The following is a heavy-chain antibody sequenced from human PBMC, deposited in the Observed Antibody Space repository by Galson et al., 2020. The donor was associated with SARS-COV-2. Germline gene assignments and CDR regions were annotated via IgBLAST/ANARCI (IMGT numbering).Heavy chain of an antibody. D-gene: IGHD3-10*01. Sequence: ASVKVSCKASAYTFTDYYLHWVRQAPGQGLECMGWINPNSGGASSEQKFQGRVTMTRDTSINTAYLELSRLKYDDTAVYYCARGPSLWADADGHGIDVWGQGTTVTVSS. V-gene: IGHV1-2*02. J-gene: IGHJ6*02. CDR1: AYTFTDYY. CDR2: INPNSGGA. CDR3: ARGPSLWADADGHGIDV.